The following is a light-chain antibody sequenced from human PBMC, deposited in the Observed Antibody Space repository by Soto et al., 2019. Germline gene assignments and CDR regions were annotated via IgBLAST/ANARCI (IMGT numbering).Light chain of an antibody. CDR2: DAS. Sequence: EVVMTQSPATLSVSPGESATLSCRASQSVSSNLAWHQQKPGQAPRILMYDASTRATGISARFSGSGSGTEFTLTISSLQSEDFAVYYCQQYHNWPITFGQGARLANK. CDR1: QSVSSN. CDR3: QQYHNWPIT. V-gene: IGKV3-15*01. J-gene: IGKJ5*01.